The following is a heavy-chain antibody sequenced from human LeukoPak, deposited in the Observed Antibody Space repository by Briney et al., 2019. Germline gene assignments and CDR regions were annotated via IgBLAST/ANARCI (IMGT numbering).Heavy chain of an antibody. J-gene: IGHJ5*02. CDR2: IYYSGST. D-gene: IGHD3-10*01. Sequence: SETLSLTCTVSGDSISSYYWSWIRQPPGKGLEWIGYIYYSGSTNYNPSLKSRVTISVDTSKNQFSLKLRSVTAADTAVYYCAKGTYYYGSGSYERWFDHWGQGALVTVSS. CDR3: AKGTYYYGSGSYERWFDH. V-gene: IGHV4-59*01. CDR1: GDSISSYY.